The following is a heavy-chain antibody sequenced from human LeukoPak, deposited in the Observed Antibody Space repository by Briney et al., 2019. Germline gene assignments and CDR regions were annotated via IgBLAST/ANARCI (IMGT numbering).Heavy chain of an antibody. J-gene: IGHJ1*01. CDR1: GGSISSGSYY. CDR2: IYTSGST. V-gene: IGHV4-61*02. CDR3: ARVGGSGSYEYFQH. D-gene: IGHD3-10*01. Sequence: SETLSLPCTVSGGSISSGSYYWSWIRQPAGKGLEWIGRIYTSGSTNYNPSLKSRVTISVDTSKNQFSLKLSSVTAADTAVYYCARVGGSGSYEYFQHWGQGTLVTVSS.